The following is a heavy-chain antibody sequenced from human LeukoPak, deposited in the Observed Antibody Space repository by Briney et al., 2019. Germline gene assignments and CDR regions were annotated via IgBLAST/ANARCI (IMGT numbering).Heavy chain of an antibody. CDR1: GGSISSSSYY. J-gene: IGHJ5*02. V-gene: IGHV4-39*01. CDR2: IYYSGST. D-gene: IGHD4-17*01. Sequence: SETLSLTCTVSGGSISSSSYYWGWIRQPPGKGLEWIGSIYYSGSTYYNPSLKSRVTVSVDTSKNQFSLKLSSVTAADTAVYYCARHVRTVTTDNWFDPWGQGTLVTVSS. CDR3: ARHVRTVTTDNWFDP.